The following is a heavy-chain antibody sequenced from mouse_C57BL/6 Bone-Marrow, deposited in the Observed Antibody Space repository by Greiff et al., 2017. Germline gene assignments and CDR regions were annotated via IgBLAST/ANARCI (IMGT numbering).Heavy chain of an antibody. Sequence: QVQLQQPGAELVMPGASVKLSCKASGYTFTSYWMHWVKQRPGQGLEWIGEIDPSDSYTNYNQKFKGKSTLTVDKSSSTAYMQLSSLTSEDSAVYYCARVGLDGSTLQFPYWYFDVWGTGTTVTVSS. CDR3: ARVGLDGSTLQFPYWYFDV. CDR2: IDPSDSYT. V-gene: IGHV1-69*01. D-gene: IGHD1-1*01. J-gene: IGHJ1*03. CDR1: GYTFTSYW.